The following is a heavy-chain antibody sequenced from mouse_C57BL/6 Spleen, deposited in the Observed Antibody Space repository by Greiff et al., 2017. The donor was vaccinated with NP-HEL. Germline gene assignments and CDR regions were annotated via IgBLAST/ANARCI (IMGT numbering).Heavy chain of an antibody. J-gene: IGHJ3*01. CDR3: ARPVTTVVAPFAY. D-gene: IGHD1-1*01. CDR2: ISSGSSTI. Sequence: EVQLVESGGGLVKPGGSLKLSCAASGFTFSDYGMHWVRQAPEKGLEWVAYISSGSSTIYYADTVKGRFTISRDNAKNTLFLQMTSLRSEDTAMYYCARPVTTVVAPFAYWGQGTLVTVSA. V-gene: IGHV5-17*01. CDR1: GFTFSDYG.